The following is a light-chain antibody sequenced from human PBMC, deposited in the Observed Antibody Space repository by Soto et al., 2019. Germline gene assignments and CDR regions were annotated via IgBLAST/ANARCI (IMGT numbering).Light chain of an antibody. Sequence: ITQNPSSLSAFVGDRVTITCRASQDIGNFLAWYQQKPGKVPKLLIYAASTLQSGVPSRFIGSGSGTDFTLTISSLQPEDVATYYCQKCKVAPFTFGGGTKVDIK. CDR3: QKCKVAPFT. CDR2: AAS. J-gene: IGKJ4*01. V-gene: IGKV1-27*01. CDR1: QDIGNF.